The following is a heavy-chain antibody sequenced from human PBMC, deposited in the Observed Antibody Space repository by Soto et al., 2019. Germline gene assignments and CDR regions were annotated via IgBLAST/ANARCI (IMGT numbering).Heavy chain of an antibody. J-gene: IGHJ4*02. CDR1: GFTFSSYA. Sequence: GGSLRLSCAASGFTFSSYAMSWVRQAPGKGLEWVSAISGSGGSTYYADSVKGRFTISRDNSKNTLYLQMNSLRAEDTAVYYCAKDHHFLWFGELLIDYWGQGTLVTVSS. CDR3: AKDHHFLWFGELLIDY. CDR2: ISGSGGST. D-gene: IGHD3-10*01. V-gene: IGHV3-23*01.